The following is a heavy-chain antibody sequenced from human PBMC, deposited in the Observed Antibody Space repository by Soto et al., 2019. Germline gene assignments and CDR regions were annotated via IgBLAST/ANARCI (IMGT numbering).Heavy chain of an antibody. CDR1: GGSISSSKW. J-gene: IGHJ4*02. D-gene: IGHD2-2*01. CDR2: IYHSGST. V-gene: IGHV4-4*02. Sequence: SETLSLTCAVSGGSISSSKWWSWVRQPPGKGLEWIGEIYHSGSTNYNPSLKSRVTISVDKSKNQFSLKLSSVTAADTAVYYCARAGGACSSSSCYGITFFDYPGQGTLVPVSS. CDR3: ARAGGACSSSSCYGITFFDY.